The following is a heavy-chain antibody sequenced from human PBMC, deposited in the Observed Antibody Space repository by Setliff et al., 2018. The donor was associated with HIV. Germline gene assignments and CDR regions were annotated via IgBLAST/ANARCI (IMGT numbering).Heavy chain of an antibody. Sequence: ASVKVSCKASGYTFTNYGISWVRQAPGQGPEWMGWISAYNGDTNYAQTVQGRVTMTADTSTRTAYMELRSLRSDDTAVYYCARRPIFYQLLLDAFDIWGQGTMVTVSS. D-gene: IGHD2-2*01. J-gene: IGHJ3*02. V-gene: IGHV1-18*01. CDR2: ISAYNGDT. CDR3: ARRPIFYQLLLDAFDI. CDR1: GYTFTNYG.